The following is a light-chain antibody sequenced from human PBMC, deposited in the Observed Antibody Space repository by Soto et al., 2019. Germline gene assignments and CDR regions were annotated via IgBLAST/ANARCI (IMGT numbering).Light chain of an antibody. CDR1: SSDVGGYNY. CDR2: DVS. V-gene: IGLV2-14*01. CDR3: SSYTSSSTLGV. Sequence: QSALTQPASVSGSPRQSITISCTGTSSDVGGYNYVSWYQQHPGKAPKLMIYDVSNRPSGVSNRFSGSKSGNTASLTISGLQAEDEADYYCSSYTSSSTLGVFGGGTKLIVL. J-gene: IGLJ2*01.